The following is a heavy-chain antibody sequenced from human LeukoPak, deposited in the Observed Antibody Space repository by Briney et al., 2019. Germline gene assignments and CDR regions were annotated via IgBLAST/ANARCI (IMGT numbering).Heavy chain of an antibody. CDR2: IYYTGST. Sequence: XXSXXCXVSGASISGSGYYLGWIRQPPGKGLEWIGNIYYTGSTYYNASLQSRVTISIDTSKNQFSLRLNSVTAGDTAMYXCVKSGGYGLIDYWGQGALVTVSS. CDR1: GASISGSGYY. CDR3: VKSGGYGLIDY. J-gene: IGHJ4*02. D-gene: IGHD1-26*01. V-gene: IGHV4-39*01.